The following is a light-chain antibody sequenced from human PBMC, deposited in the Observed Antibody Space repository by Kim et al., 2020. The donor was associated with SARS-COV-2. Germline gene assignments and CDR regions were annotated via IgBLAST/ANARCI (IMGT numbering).Light chain of an antibody. CDR1: SGDIGGYNY. V-gene: IGLV2-8*01. CDR3: SSYAAISNFV. CDR2: EVS. Sequence: QSALTQPPSASGSPGQSVTISCTGTSGDIGGYNYVSWYQQHPGKAPKFMIYEVSKRPSGVPDRFSGSKSGNTASLTVSGLQAEDEADYYCSSYAAISNFVFVTGTKVTVL. J-gene: IGLJ1*01.